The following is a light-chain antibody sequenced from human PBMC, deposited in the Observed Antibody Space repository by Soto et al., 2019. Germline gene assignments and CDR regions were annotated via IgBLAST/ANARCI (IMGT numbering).Light chain of an antibody. CDR2: EVS. J-gene: IGLJ1*01. Sequence: QSVLTQPASVSGSPGQSITISCTGTSSDVGGYNYVSWYQQHPDKAPKLMIYEVSNRPSGVSNRFSGSKSGNTASLTISGLQAEDEADYDCSSYTSSSTRVFGTGTKLTV. CDR3: SSYTSSSTRV. V-gene: IGLV2-14*01. CDR1: SSDVGGYNY.